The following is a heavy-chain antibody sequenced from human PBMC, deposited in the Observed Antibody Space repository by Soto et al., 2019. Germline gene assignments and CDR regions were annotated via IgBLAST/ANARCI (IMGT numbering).Heavy chain of an antibody. CDR2: IHPSGDT. V-gene: IGHV1-46*01. Sequence: QVQLVQSGAELKKPGASVKVACKASGYKFTTYFIHWVRQAPGQGLEWMGMIHPSGDTGYAQKFRGRGTMTRDTSTTTAYRELRNLTSEDTAVYFSVRGYCTTSPCSGDFQFWGQGTLVTVSS. J-gene: IGHJ1*01. D-gene: IGHD2-15*01. CDR3: VRGYCTTSPCSGDFQF. CDR1: GYKFTTYF.